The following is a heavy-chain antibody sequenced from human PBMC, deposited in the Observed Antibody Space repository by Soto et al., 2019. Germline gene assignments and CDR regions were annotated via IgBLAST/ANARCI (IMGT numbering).Heavy chain of an antibody. CDR1: GGPISNSY. D-gene: IGHD3-22*01. CDR2: IYHTGNA. CDR3: ERDFFDSSDYTTNWFDP. J-gene: IGHJ5*02. Sequence: SETLSLTCTVSGGPISNSYWSWIRQPPGEGLEWIGSIYHTGNAYYNPSLKSRVTISVDTSKNQFSLKLTSVTAADAALYYCERDFFDSSDYTTNWFDPWGQGTLVTVSS. V-gene: IGHV4-59*05.